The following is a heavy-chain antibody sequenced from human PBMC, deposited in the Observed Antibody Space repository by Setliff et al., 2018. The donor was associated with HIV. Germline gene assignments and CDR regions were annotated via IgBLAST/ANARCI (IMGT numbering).Heavy chain of an antibody. J-gene: IGHJ5*02. Sequence: SGFTVNSDYMSWVRQAPGKGLEWVSAISGSGGSTYYADSVKGRFTTSRDNSKNTLYLQMNSLRAEDTAVYYCAKDGQDIVLMVYAIPGWFDPWGQGTLVTVSS. CDR3: AKDGQDIVLMVYAIPGWFDP. CDR2: ISGSGGST. D-gene: IGHD2-8*01. V-gene: IGHV3-23*01. CDR1: GFTVNSDY.